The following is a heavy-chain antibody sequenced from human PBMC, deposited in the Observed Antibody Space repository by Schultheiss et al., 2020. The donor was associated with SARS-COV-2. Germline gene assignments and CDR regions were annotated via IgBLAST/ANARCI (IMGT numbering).Heavy chain of an antibody. Sequence: ASVKVSCKASGGTFSSNAISWVRQAPGQGLDWMGWINPNSGGTNYAQNFQGWVTMTTDTSTNTAYMDLRSLRSDDTAVYYCARMGYYYYAMDVWGQGTTVTVSS. J-gene: IGHJ6*02. CDR2: INPNSGGT. V-gene: IGHV1-18*01. CDR3: ARMGYYYYAMDV. CDR1: GGTFSSNA.